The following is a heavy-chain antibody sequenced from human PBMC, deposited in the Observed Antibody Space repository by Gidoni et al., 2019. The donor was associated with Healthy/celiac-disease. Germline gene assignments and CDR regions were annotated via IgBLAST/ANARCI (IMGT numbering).Heavy chain of an antibody. V-gene: IGHV1-2*04. CDR1: GYTFTGYY. CDR2: INPNSGGT. Sequence: QVQLVQSGAEVKKPGASVKLSCKASGYTFTGYYMHWVRQAPGQGLEWMGWINPNSGGTNYAQKFQGWVTMTRDTSISTAYMELSRLRSDDTAVYYCAKSGSSWYPKTYYYGMDVWGQGTTVTVSS. D-gene: IGHD6-13*01. J-gene: IGHJ6*02. CDR3: AKSGSSWYPKTYYYGMDV.